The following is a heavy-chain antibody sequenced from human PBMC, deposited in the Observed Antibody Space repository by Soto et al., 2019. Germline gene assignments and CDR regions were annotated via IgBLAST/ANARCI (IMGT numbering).Heavy chain of an antibody. CDR3: ARRYGSFFDY. D-gene: IGHD6-6*01. CDR1: GGSISRYC. V-gene: IGHV4-59*08. Sequence: TLSLACRSDGGSISRYCWSWIRQPPGKRLEWIGYIYYSGSTNYNPSLKSRVTISVDTSKNQFSLKLSSVTAADTAVYYCARRYGSFFDYWGQGTLVIVSS. J-gene: IGHJ4*02. CDR2: IYYSGST.